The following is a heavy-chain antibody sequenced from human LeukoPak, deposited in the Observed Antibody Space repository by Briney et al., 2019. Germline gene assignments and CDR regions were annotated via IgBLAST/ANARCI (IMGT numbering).Heavy chain of an antibody. CDR2: IRYDGSNK. Sequence: GGSLRLSCAASGFTFSSYGMHWVRQAPGKGLEWVAFIRYDGSNKYYADSVKGRFTISRDNSKNTLYLLMNSLRAEDTAVYYCAKALDTYGSGSYTFDYWGQGTLVTVSS. J-gene: IGHJ4*02. CDR1: GFTFSSYG. D-gene: IGHD3-10*01. CDR3: AKALDTYGSGSYTFDY. V-gene: IGHV3-30*02.